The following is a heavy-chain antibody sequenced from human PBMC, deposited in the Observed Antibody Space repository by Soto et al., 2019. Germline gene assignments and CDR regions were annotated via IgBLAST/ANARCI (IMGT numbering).Heavy chain of an antibody. V-gene: IGHV4-61*01. D-gene: IGHD3-16*01. CDR1: GDSFSNDNYY. CDR2: IYYSGTT. Sequence: QVQLQESGPGLVKPSETLSLTCAVSGDSFSNDNYYWSWIRQPPGKGLEWIGYIYYSGTTNYNSYLKSRLRLSVDMSKNQFSLKLASVTAADTAVYFCARSQRGRTAFTFDYWGQEALFTVSS. CDR3: ARSQRGRTAFTFDY. J-gene: IGHJ4*02.